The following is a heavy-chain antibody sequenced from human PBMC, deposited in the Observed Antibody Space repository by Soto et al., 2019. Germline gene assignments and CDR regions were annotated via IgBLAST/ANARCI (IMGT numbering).Heavy chain of an antibody. J-gene: IGHJ4*02. V-gene: IGHV4-4*02. Sequence: SETLSLTCTVSGDSIENVDWWNWVRQPPGKGLEWIGEMYHGGNVNYNPSLKSRVTMSVDKSKNQFSLILKNVTAADTAIYFCVRDHRYSDNWAFDSWGQGALVTSPQ. CDR3: VRDHRYSDNWAFDS. CDR2: MYHGGNV. CDR1: GDSIENVDW. D-gene: IGHD5-12*01.